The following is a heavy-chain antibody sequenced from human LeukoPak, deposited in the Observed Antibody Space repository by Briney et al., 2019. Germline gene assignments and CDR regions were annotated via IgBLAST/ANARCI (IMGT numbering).Heavy chain of an antibody. J-gene: IGHJ4*02. CDR2: IYYSGST. V-gene: IGHV4-59*01. CDR3: ATGYCSSTSCYLRY. Sequence: SETLSLTCTVSGGSISSYYWSWIRQPPGKGLEWIGYIYYSGSTNYSPSLKSRVTISVDTSKNQFSLKLSSVTAADTAVYYCATGYCSSTSCYLRYWGQGTLVTVSS. CDR1: GGSISSYY. D-gene: IGHD2-2*01.